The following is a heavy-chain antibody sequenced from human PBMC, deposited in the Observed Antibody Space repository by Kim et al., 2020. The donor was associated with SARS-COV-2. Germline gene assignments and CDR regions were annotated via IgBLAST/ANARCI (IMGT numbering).Heavy chain of an antibody. CDR3: ARVPSGAGRIDY. D-gene: IGHD7-27*01. V-gene: IGHV4-59*01. J-gene: IGHJ4*02. Sequence: NYHRSLESRVTIAVDTSKNVCSLKLSAVTAVDTAVYYCARVPSGAGRIDYWGQGTLVTVSS.